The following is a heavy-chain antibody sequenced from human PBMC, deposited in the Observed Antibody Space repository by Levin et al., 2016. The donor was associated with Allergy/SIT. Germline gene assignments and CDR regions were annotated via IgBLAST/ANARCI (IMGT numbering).Heavy chain of an antibody. CDR3: ASAGGSYHDDAFDI. CDR1: GFTFSDYY. Sequence: GESLKISCAASGFTFSDYYMSWIRQAPGKGLEWVSYISSSGSTIYYADSVKGRFTISRDNAKNSLYLQMNSLRAEDTAVYYCASAGGSYHDDAFDIWGQGTMVTVSS. D-gene: IGHD1-26*01. V-gene: IGHV3-11*04. J-gene: IGHJ3*02. CDR2: ISSSGSTI.